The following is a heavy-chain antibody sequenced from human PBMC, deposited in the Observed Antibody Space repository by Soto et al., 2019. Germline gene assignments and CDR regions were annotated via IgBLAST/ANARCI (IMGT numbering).Heavy chain of an antibody. Sequence: EVQLVESGGGLVQPGGSLKLSCAASGFTFSDSAMHWVRQASGKGLEWVGRIRSKVNTYATAYAASVKGRFTISRDDSMNTAYLQRNSLTTEDTAVYYCTRRRDWTAMDPLDYWGQGTLVTVSS. CDR2: IRSKVNTYAT. J-gene: IGHJ4*02. V-gene: IGHV3-73*02. CDR1: GFTFSDSA. CDR3: TRRRDWTAMDPLDY. D-gene: IGHD5-18*01.